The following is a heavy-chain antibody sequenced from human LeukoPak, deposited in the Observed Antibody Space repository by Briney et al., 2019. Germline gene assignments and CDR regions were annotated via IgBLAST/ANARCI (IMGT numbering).Heavy chain of an antibody. CDR3: ARISGGLAPDY. J-gene: IGHJ4*02. CDR1: GYSISSGYY. CDR2: IYHSGST. D-gene: IGHD3-3*02. V-gene: IGHV4-38-2*02. Sequence: SETLSLTCTVSGYSISSGYYWGWIRQPPGKGLEWIGSIYHSGSTYYNPSLKSRVTISVDTSKNQFSLKLSSVTAADTAVYYCARISGGLAPDYWGQGTLVTVSS.